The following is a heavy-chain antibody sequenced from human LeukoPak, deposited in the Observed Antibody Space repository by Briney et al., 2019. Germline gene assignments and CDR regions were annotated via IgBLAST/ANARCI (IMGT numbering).Heavy chain of an antibody. J-gene: IGHJ4*02. CDR1: GFTFSSYS. CDR3: ARSKRGSDYPIDY. D-gene: IGHD3-16*01. CDR2: ISSTSSTI. Sequence: GGSLRLSRAASGFTFSSYSMNWVRQAPGKGLEWVSYISSTSSTISYAHSVKGRFAISRDNAKNTLYLQMNSLRAEDTAAYYCARSKRGSDYPIDYWGQGTLVTVPS. V-gene: IGHV3-48*01.